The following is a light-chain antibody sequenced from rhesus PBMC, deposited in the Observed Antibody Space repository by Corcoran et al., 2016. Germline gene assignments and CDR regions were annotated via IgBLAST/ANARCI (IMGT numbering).Light chain of an antibody. CDR3: HHYYGVPWT. CDR1: EKVKNY. Sequence: DIQMTQSPSSLPASVGDRVTITCRTSEKVKNYLNWYQQKSGKASKLLIYRTSTLQSGVPSRFSGSGTGTDYTFTLNGLQCEDVATYYCHHYYGVPWTFGQGTKVDI. V-gene: IGKV1-74*01. J-gene: IGKJ1*01. CDR2: RTS.